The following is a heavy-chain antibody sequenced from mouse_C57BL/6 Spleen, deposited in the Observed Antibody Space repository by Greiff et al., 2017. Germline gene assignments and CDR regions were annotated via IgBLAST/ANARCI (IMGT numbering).Heavy chain of an antibody. CDR1: GYTFTSYG. J-gene: IGHJ4*01. CDR2: IYPRSGNT. Sequence: SGAELARPGASVKLSCKASGYTFTSYGISWVKQSTGQGLEWIGEIYPRSGNTYYNEKFKGKATLTADKSSSTAYMALSSLTSEDSAVYFCARRRTVVNYYAMDYWGQGTSVTVSS. V-gene: IGHV1-81*01. D-gene: IGHD1-1*01. CDR3: ARRRTVVNYYAMDY.